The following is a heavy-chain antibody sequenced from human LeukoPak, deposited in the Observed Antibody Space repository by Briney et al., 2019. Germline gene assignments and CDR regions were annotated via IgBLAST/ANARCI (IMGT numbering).Heavy chain of an antibody. Sequence: SETLSLTCAVYGGSFSGYYWSWIRQPPGKGLEWIGEINHSGSTNYNPSLKSRVTISVDTSKNQFSLKLSSVTAADTAVYYCARVGITLMSGWFDPWGQGTLVTVSS. D-gene: IGHD2-8*01. CDR1: GGSFSGYY. J-gene: IGHJ5*02. CDR2: INHSGST. V-gene: IGHV4-34*01. CDR3: ARVGITLMSGWFDP.